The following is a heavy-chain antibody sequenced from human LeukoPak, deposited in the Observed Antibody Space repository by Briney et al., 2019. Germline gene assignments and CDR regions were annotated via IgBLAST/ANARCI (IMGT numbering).Heavy chain of an antibody. V-gene: IGHV3-15*01. CDR1: GFTFSNAW. J-gene: IGHJ4*02. Sequence: GGSLRLSCAASGFTFSNAWMSWVRQAPGKGLEWVGRIKSKTDGGTTDYAAPVKGRFTISRDDSKNTLYLQMNSLKTEDTAVYYCTTERDYYDSSGAALWGQGTLVTVSS. CDR3: TTERDYYDSSGAAL. CDR2: IKSKTDGGTT. D-gene: IGHD3-22*01.